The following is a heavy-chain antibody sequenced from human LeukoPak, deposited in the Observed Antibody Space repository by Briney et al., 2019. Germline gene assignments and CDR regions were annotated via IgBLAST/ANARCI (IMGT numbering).Heavy chain of an antibody. J-gene: IGHJ6*03. V-gene: IGHV1-2*02. CDR3: ARVDYYYYYMDV. CDR1: GYTFTGYY. CDR2: INPNSGGT. Sequence: VASVKVSCKASGYTFTGYYMHWVRQAPGQGLEWMGWINPNSGGTNYAQKFQGRVTMTRDTSISTAYMELSRLRPDDTAVYYCARVDYYYYYMDVWGKRTTVTVSS.